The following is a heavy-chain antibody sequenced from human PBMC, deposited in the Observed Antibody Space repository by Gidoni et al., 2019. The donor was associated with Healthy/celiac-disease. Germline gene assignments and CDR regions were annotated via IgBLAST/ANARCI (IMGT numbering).Heavy chain of an antibody. CDR2: ISVSGGRT. CDR3: AKTIRLSAAGLNWFDP. Sequence: EVQLFESGGGLVQHGGSLRLSCAASGVTFSSHAMSWVRQAPGKGLGWGSAISVSGGRTYYEDSVKGRLTISRDKFKNTLYLQINSLRAEDTAVYYGAKTIRLSAAGLNWFDPWGQGTLVTGSS. J-gene: IGHJ5*02. CDR1: GVTFSSHA. D-gene: IGHD6-13*01. V-gene: IGHV3-23*01.